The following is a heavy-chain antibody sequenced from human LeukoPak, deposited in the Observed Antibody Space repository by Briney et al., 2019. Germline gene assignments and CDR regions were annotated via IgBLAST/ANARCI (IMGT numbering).Heavy chain of an antibody. CDR3: ASSGSGSYLDY. CDR1: GYSFTTYW. J-gene: IGHJ4*02. V-gene: IGHV5-51*01. Sequence: KPGESLKISCRGSGYSFTTYWIGWVRQMPGKGLEWMGIIYPGDSDTRYTPSFQGQVTMSADKSINTAYLQWSSLKASDTAMYYCASSGSGSYLDYWGQGTLVTVSS. CDR2: IYPGDSDT. D-gene: IGHD3-10*01.